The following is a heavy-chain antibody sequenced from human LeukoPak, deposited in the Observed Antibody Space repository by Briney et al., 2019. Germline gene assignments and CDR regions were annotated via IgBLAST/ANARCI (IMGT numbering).Heavy chain of an antibody. CDR1: GFTFSSYG. Sequence: GGSLRLSCAASGFTFSSYGMHWVRQAPGKGLEWVAVIWYDGSNKYYADSVKGRFTISRDNSKNTLYLQMNSLRAEDTAVYYCAKTMCRGGATFYDFDYWGQGTLVTVSS. CDR2: IWYDGSNK. J-gene: IGHJ4*02. V-gene: IGHV3-33*06. CDR3: AKTMCRGGATFYDFDY. D-gene: IGHD2/OR15-2a*01.